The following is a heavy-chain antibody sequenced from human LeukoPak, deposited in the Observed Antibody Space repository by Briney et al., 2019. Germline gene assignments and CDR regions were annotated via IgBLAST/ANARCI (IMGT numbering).Heavy chain of an antibody. D-gene: IGHD5-24*01. Sequence: GGSLSLSCVASGFTFSDHSMMWVRQAPGKGLEWVANIKQDGSEKYYVDSVKGRFTISRDNAKNSLYLQMNSLRAEDTAVYYCARLDEMATLDYWGQGTLVTVSS. CDR3: ARLDEMATLDY. J-gene: IGHJ4*02. CDR1: GFTFSDHS. CDR2: IKQDGSEK. V-gene: IGHV3-7*01.